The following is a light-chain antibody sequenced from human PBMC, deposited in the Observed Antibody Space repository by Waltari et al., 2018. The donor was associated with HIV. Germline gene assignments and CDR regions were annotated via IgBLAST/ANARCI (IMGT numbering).Light chain of an antibody. Sequence: DIVVTQSPDSLAVSLGEGATINCWSSQGLLYSLNNKQSVAWYQQQPGQPPKLRFSWASTRESGVPDRFSASGSGTDFTLTISGLQAEDVAVYYCQQYGSTPRTFGQGTRLEIK. CDR1: QGLLYSLNNKQS. CDR3: QQYGSTPRT. J-gene: IGKJ2*01. CDR2: WAS. V-gene: IGKV4-1*01.